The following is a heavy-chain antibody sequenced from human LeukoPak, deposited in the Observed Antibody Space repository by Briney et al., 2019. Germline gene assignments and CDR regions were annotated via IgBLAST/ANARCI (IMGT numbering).Heavy chain of an antibody. CDR2: ISSDGVTT. J-gene: IGHJ4*02. V-gene: IGHV3-64*01. Sequence: GGSLRLSCAASGFTFSSYAMHWGRQAPGKGLEYVSAISSDGVTTYYANSVKGRFTIPRDNSKNTLYLQVGSLRVEDVAVYYCARGNLFYFDYWGQGTLVTVSS. CDR1: GFTFSSYA. CDR3: ARGNLFYFDY.